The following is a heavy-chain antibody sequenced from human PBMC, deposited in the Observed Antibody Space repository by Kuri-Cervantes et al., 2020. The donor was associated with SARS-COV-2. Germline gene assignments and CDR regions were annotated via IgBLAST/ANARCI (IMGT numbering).Heavy chain of an antibody. CDR1: GFTFDGYG. Sequence: GESLKISCAASGFTFDGYGMSWVRQAPGKGLEWVSGINWNSGSIGYADSVKGRFTISRDNAKNSLYLQMNSLRAEDMALYYCARGGGIAARRVSYYFDYWGQGTLVTVSS. J-gene: IGHJ4*02. V-gene: IGHV3-20*04. CDR2: INWNSGSI. D-gene: IGHD6-6*01. CDR3: ARGGGIAARRVSYYFDY.